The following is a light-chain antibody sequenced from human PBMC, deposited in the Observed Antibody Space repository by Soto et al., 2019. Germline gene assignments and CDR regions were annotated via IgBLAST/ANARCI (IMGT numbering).Light chain of an antibody. CDR3: TSYTSSSTLC. CDR1: SSDVGGYNY. CDR2: DVS. J-gene: IGLJ1*01. V-gene: IGLV2-14*01. Sequence: QSALTQPASVSGSPGQSITISCTGTSSDVGGYNYVSWYQQHPGKAPKLMIHDVSNRPSGVSNRFSASKSGNTASLTISGLQAEDEADYYCTSYTSSSTLCFGTGTKLTVL.